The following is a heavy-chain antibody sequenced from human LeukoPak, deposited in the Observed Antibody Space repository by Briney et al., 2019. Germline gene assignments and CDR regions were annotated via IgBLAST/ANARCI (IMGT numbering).Heavy chain of an antibody. CDR3: ARPRDYYYDSSLGFDY. D-gene: IGHD3-22*01. CDR1: GYSFTSYW. Sequence: GESLKISCKGSGYSFTSYWIGWVRQMPGKGLEWMGIIYPGDSDTRYSPSFQGQVTISADKSISTAYLQWSSLKASDTAMYYCARPRDYYYDSSLGFDYWGQGTLVTVSS. V-gene: IGHV5-51*01. J-gene: IGHJ4*02. CDR2: IYPGDSDT.